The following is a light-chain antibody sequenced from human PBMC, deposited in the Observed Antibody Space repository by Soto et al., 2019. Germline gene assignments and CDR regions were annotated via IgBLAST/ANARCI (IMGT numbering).Light chain of an antibody. J-gene: IGKJ1*01. CDR3: QQYVATWWT. CDR1: QSLVYSANNKNY. Sequence: DIVMTQSPDSLAVSLGERATINCKSSQSLVYSANNKNYLAWYQQKPGQPPKLLIYWASVRESGVPDRFSGSGSETDFTLTISSLQAEDVAVYYCQQYVATWWTFGQGTKVEVK. CDR2: WAS. V-gene: IGKV4-1*01.